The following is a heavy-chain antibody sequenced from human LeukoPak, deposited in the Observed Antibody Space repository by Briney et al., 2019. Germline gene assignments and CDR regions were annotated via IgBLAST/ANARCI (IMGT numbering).Heavy chain of an antibody. CDR3: ARGGYDFWSGYYRLNWFDP. Sequence: SETLSLTCAVYGGSFSGYYWSWIRQPPGKGLEWIGEINHSGSTNYNPSLKSRVTISVDTSKNQFSLKLSSLTAADTAVYYCARGGYDFWSGYYRLNWFDPWGQGTLVTVSS. D-gene: IGHD3-3*01. CDR1: GGSFSGYY. CDR2: INHSGST. V-gene: IGHV4-34*01. J-gene: IGHJ5*02.